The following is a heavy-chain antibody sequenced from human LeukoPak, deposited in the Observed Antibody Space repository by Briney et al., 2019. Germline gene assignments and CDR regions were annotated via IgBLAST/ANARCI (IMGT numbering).Heavy chain of an antibody. J-gene: IGHJ4*02. CDR1: RFTFSTYG. D-gene: IGHD1-7*01. Sequence: GGSLRLSCAASRFTFSTYGMHWVRQAPGKGLEWVAFIRYDGSNKYYADSVKGRFTISRDNSKNTLYLQINSLRAEDTAVYFCAKESTGSTSLDYWGQGTLVTVSP. CDR2: IRYDGSNK. CDR3: AKESTGSTSLDY. V-gene: IGHV3-30*02.